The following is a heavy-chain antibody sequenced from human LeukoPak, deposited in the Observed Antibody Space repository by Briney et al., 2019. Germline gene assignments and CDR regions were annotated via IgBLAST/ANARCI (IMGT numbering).Heavy chain of an antibody. CDR3: ARGDYDDAFDI. J-gene: IGHJ3*02. Sequence: SETLSLTCAVSGGSISSSNWWSWVRQPPGKGLEWIGEIYHSGSTNYNPSLKSRVTISVDKSTNQISLKLSSVTAADTAVYYCARGDYDDAFDIWGQGTMVTVFS. CDR2: IYHSGST. CDR1: GGSISSSNW. D-gene: IGHD3-16*01. V-gene: IGHV4-4*02.